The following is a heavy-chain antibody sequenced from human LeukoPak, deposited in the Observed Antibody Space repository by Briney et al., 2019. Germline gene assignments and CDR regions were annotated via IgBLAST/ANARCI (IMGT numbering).Heavy chain of an antibody. V-gene: IGHV4-4*07. CDR2: IYYSGST. Sequence: PSETLSLTCTVSGESINSFYWSWIRQPAGKGLEWIGSIYYSGSTYYNPSLKSRVTISVDTSKNQFSLKLSSVTAADTAVYYCARWFGESYYFDYWGQGTLVTVSS. D-gene: IGHD3-10*01. CDR3: ARWFGESYYFDY. CDR1: GESINSFY. J-gene: IGHJ4*02.